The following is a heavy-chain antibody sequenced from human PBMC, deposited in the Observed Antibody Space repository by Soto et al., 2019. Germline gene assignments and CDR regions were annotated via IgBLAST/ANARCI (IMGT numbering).Heavy chain of an antibody. CDR2: IFSNGEK. Sequence: QVTLKESGPVLVKPTETLTLTCTVSDFSVNSPKMGVSWIRQPPGKALEWLAHIFSNGEKSYQTSLKSRLSXPXDXSQXLVVLTMTAMDPVDTATYYCARVISDPGAYYWFDTWGQGTLVTVSS. CDR3: ARVISDPGAYYWFDT. J-gene: IGHJ5*02. CDR1: DFSVNSPKMG. V-gene: IGHV2-26*01. D-gene: IGHD3-10*01.